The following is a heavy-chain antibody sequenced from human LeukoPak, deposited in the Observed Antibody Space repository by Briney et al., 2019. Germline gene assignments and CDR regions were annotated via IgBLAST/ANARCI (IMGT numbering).Heavy chain of an antibody. V-gene: IGHV1-69*06. D-gene: IGHD2-2*01. CDR2: IIPIFGTA. CDR1: GGTFSSYA. Sequence: SVKVSCKASGGTFSSYAISWVRQAPGQGLEWMGGIIPIFGTANYAQKFQGRVTITADKSTSTAYMELSSLRSEDTAVYYCAGPRPSWKEGDYYYYMDVWGKGTTVTVSS. J-gene: IGHJ6*03. CDR3: AGPRPSWKEGDYYYYMDV.